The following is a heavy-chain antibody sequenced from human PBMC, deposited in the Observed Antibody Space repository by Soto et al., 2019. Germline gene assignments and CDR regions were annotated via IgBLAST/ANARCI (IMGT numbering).Heavy chain of an antibody. D-gene: IGHD2-8*02. CDR1: GGSFSGYY. CDR3: ARDKITGLFDY. J-gene: IGHJ4*02. CDR2: INHSGST. V-gene: IGHV4-34*01. Sequence: QVQLQQWGAGLLKPSETLSLTCAVYGGSFSGYYWTWIRQPPGTGLEWIGEINHSGSTTYNPSLQSRVTISVDTSKNQFSLKLTSVTAADAAVYYCARDKITGLFDYWGQGTLVTVSS.